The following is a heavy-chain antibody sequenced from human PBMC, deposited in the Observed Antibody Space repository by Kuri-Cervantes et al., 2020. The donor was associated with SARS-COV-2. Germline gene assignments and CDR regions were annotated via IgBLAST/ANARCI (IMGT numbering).Heavy chain of an antibody. D-gene: IGHD6-13*01. CDR2: ISTYYGDT. Sequence: ASVKVSCKASGYTFTSYGIGWVRQAPGQGLEWMGWISTYYGDTDYAQSFQDRVTMTTDTSTSTAYMELKSLRSDDTAVYYCARGYSSRSSFDYWGRGTLVTVSS. J-gene: IGHJ4*02. V-gene: IGHV1-18*01. CDR1: GYTFTSYG. CDR3: ARGYSSRSSFDY.